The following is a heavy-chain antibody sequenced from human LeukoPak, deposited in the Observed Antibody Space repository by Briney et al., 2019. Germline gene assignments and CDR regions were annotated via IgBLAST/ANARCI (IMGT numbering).Heavy chain of an antibody. CDR1: GFTFSRYG. V-gene: IGHV3-30*02. Sequence: PGGSLRLSCAASGFTFSRYGMHWVRQAPGKGLEWMAFMRYDGSNKYYADSVKGRFTISRDNAKNSLYLQMNSLRDEDTAVYYCARADSSIAARLSRSSIFNYYYYMDVWGKGTTVTVSS. D-gene: IGHD6-6*01. J-gene: IGHJ6*03. CDR2: MRYDGSNK. CDR3: ARADSSIAARLSRSSIFNYYYYMDV.